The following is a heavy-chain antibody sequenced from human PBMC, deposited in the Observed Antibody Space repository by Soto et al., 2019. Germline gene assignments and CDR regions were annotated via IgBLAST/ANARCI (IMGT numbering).Heavy chain of an antibody. CDR1: GGSFSGYY. J-gene: IGHJ4*02. V-gene: IGHV4-34*01. CDR2: INHSGST. Sequence: QVQLQQWGAGLLKPSETLSLTCAVYGGSFSGYYWSWIRQPPGKGLEWIGEINHSGSTNYNPSLKSRVTISVDTSKNQFSLKLSSVTAADTAVYYCARDNYYDSSPPGVWGQGTLVTVSS. CDR3: ARDNYYDSSPPGV. D-gene: IGHD3-22*01.